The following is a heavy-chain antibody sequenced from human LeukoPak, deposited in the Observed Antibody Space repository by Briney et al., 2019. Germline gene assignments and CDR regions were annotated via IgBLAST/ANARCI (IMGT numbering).Heavy chain of an antibody. Sequence: GGSLRLSCAASGFTFKDVWMSWVRQAPGKGLEWVGRIKSKRDGGTIDYAAPVKGRFTISRDDSKNTLSLQVNSLKSEDTAVYYCTTEPRDWGQGTLVTVSS. CDR3: TTEPRD. CDR1: GFTFKDVW. CDR2: IKSKRDGGTI. J-gene: IGHJ4*02. V-gene: IGHV3-15*01.